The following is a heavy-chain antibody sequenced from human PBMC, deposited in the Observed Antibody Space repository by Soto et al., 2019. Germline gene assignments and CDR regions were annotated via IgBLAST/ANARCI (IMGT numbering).Heavy chain of an antibody. D-gene: IGHD2-2*01. CDR3: ASEWGFVPDADY. V-gene: IGHV3-33*01. Sequence: GGSLRLSCAASGFTFSSYGMHWVRQAPGKGLEWVAVIWYDGSNKYYADSVKGRFTISRDNSKNILYLQMNSLRVEDTAVYYCASEWGFVPDADYWGQGTLVTVSS. CDR2: IWYDGSNK. CDR1: GFTFSSYG. J-gene: IGHJ4*02.